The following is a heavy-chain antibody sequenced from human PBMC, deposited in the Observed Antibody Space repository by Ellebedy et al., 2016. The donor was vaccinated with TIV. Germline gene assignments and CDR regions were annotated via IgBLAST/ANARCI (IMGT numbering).Heavy chain of an antibody. V-gene: IGHV1-18*01. CDR1: GYTFTTYG. CDR2: IRADNGNT. CDR3: ARAGFCTNGLCHMAVEMDV. J-gene: IGHJ6*04. Sequence: ASVKVSXXASGYTFTTYGITWVRQAPGQGLEWMGWIRADNGNTIDAQTLQGRVTMTTDTSTSTAYMELRSLTSDDTAVYYCARAGFCTNGLCHMAVEMDVWGKGTTVTVSS. D-gene: IGHD2-8*01.